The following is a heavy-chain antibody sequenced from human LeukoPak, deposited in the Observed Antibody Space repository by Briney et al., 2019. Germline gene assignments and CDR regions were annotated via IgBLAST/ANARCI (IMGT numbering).Heavy chain of an antibody. D-gene: IGHD3-9*01. J-gene: IGHJ4*02. CDR1: GGSISSYY. CDR3: ARGLKRRYFDWLLPTYFDY. Sequence: SETLSLTCTVSGGSISSYYWDWIRQPAGKGLEWIGRIYSSGETNYNPSLKSRVTMSVDTSKNQFSLKMSSVTAADTAVYYCARGLKRRYFDWLLPTYFDYWGQGTLVTVSS. CDR2: IYSSGET. V-gene: IGHV4-4*07.